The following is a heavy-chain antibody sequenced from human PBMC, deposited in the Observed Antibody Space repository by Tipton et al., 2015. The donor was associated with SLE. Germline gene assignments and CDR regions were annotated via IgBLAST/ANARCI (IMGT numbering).Heavy chain of an antibody. D-gene: IGHD2-8*01. Sequence: TLSLTCTVSGGSITSHHWSWIRQPAGKGLEWIGQIYNNGGTDYNPSLKSRVTISVDTSKNQSSLKLSSVTAADTAVYYCAGCLYFDCMDVWGKGTTVTVSS. CDR3: AGCLYFDCMDV. J-gene: IGHJ6*03. CDR2: IYNNGGT. CDR1: GGSITSHH. V-gene: IGHV4-59*11.